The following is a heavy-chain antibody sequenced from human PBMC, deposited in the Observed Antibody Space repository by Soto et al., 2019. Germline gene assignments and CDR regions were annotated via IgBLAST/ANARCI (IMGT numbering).Heavy chain of an antibody. J-gene: IGHJ6*03. D-gene: IGHD2-15*01. CDR2: INPNSGGT. CDR3: ARESHCSGGSCSNGAYYYYYMDV. CDR1: GYTFTGYY. V-gene: IGHV1-2*04. Sequence: GASVKVSCKASGYTFTGYYMHWVRQAPGQGLEWMGWINPNSGGTNYAQKFQGWVTMTRDTSISTAYMELSRLRSDDTAVYYCARESHCSGGSCSNGAYYYYYMDVWGKGTTVTVSS.